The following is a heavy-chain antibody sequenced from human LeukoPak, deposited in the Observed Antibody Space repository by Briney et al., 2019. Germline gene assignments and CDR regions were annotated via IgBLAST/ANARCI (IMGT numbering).Heavy chain of an antibody. J-gene: IGHJ4*02. CDR2: IYHSGST. CDR1: GGSISSGGYS. V-gene: IGHV4-30-2*01. CDR3: AREFCSGGSCYLDY. Sequence: PSQTLSLTCAVSGGSISSGGYSWSWIRQPPGKGLEWIGYIYHSGSTYYNPSLKGRVTISVDRSKNQFSLKLSSVTAADTAVYYCAREFCSGGSCYLDYWGQGTLVTVSS. D-gene: IGHD2-15*01.